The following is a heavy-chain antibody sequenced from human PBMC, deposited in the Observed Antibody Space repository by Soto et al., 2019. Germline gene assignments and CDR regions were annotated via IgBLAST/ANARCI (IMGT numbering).Heavy chain of an antibody. J-gene: IGHJ5*02. CDR3: VSVGMVGATSLSNAWLDP. D-gene: IGHD1-26*01. CDR2: ISPGDSDT. V-gene: IGHV5-51*01. CDR1: GYTFTSQW. Sequence: GESLKISFTGWGYTFTSQWIGWVRQMPGKSLEWMWIISPGDSDTRYSPSFQGQVIISADKSITTAYLQWSSLKASDTDMYYCVSVGMVGATSLSNAWLDPWGQGTLVTVSS.